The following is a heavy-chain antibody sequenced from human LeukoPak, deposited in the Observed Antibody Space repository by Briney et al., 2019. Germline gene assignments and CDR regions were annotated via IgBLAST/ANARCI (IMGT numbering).Heavy chain of an antibody. J-gene: IGHJ5*02. Sequence: SETLSLTCTVSGGSISSYYWSWIRQPAGKGLEWIGRIYTSGSTNYNPSLKSRVTMSVDTSKNQFSLKLSSVTAADTAVYYCERTRMAGTGGWFDPWGQGTLVTVSS. V-gene: IGHV4-4*07. CDR3: ERTRMAGTGGWFDP. CDR1: GGSISSYY. CDR2: IYTSGST. D-gene: IGHD6-19*01.